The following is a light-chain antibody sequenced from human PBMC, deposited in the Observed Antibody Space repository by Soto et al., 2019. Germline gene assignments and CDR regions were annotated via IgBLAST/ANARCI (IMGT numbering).Light chain of an antibody. CDR2: QTS. Sequence: EIVLTQSPATLSSFPGDRVTLSCRASQYINTRLAWYQHRPGQAPRLLIYQTSIRAAGIPARFSASGTGTDFTLNISDVQTEDFAVYYCHQRKSWPRTFGTGTNVDI. CDR3: HQRKSWPRT. V-gene: IGKV3-11*01. J-gene: IGKJ3*01. CDR1: QYINTR.